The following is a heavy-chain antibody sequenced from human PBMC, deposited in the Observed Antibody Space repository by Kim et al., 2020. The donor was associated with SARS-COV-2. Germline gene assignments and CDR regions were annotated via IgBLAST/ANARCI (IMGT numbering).Heavy chain of an antibody. CDR2: MSSDGATT. Sequence: GGSLRLSCEASGFSFTTYAFHWVRQAPGKGLDWVAAMSSDGATTYYTDSVKGRFNISRDNSRNTVLLQMSSLRPDDTALYYCARGAFYYYHYMDVWGIG. CDR3: ARGAFYYYHYMDV. CDR1: GFSFTTYA. J-gene: IGHJ6*03. V-gene: IGHV3-30*14.